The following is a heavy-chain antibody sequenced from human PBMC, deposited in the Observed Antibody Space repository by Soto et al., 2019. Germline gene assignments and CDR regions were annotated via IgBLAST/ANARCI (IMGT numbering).Heavy chain of an antibody. J-gene: IGHJ4*02. CDR2: IIPIFGTA. D-gene: IGHD3-10*01. V-gene: IGHV1-69*13. CDR3: GRCKALGDFDY. CDR1: GGTFSSYS. Sequence: SGKVSCKASGGTFSSYSISWVRQAPGQGLEWMGGIIPIFGTANYAQKFQGRVTITADESTSTAYMELSSLRSEDTAVYYCGRCKALGDFDYCGQGTLVTVSS.